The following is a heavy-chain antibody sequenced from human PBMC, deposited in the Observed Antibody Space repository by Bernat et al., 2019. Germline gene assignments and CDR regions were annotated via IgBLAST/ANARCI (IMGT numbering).Heavy chain of an antibody. CDR1: GGSISSSYW. J-gene: IGHJ4*02. CDR3: ARKHLAAAISD. CDR2: IYNSGTT. V-gene: IGHV4-4*02. Sequence: QVQLQESGPGLVKPSGTLSLTFAVSGGSISSSYWWSWVRQPPGKGLEWIGEIYNSGTTNYNPSLKSRVTISINKSRNQFSLKLTSVTAADTAVYYCARKHLAAAISDWGPGTLVTVSS. D-gene: IGHD6-13*01.